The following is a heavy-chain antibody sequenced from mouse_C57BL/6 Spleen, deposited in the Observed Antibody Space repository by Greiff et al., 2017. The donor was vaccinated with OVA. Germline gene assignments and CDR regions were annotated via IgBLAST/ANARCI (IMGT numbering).Heavy chain of an antibody. CDR3: ARWGYDYAVYYYAMDY. J-gene: IGHJ4*01. CDR1: GYTFTDYN. D-gene: IGHD2-4*01. CDR2: INPNNGGT. Sequence: EVKLQQSGPELVKPGASVKMSCKASGYTFTDYNMHWVKQSHGKSLEWIGYINPNNGGTSYNQKFKGKATLTVNKSSSTAYMELRSLTSEDSAVYYCARWGYDYAVYYYAMDYWGQGTSVTVSS. V-gene: IGHV1-22*01.